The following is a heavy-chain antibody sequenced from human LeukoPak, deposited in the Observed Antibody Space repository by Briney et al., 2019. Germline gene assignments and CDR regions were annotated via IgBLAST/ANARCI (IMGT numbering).Heavy chain of an antibody. CDR1: GFTFSSYS. J-gene: IGHJ4*02. Sequence: GGSLRLSCAASGFTFSSYSMTWVRQAPGKGLEWVSSISSSSYIYYADSVKGRFTISRDNAKNSLYLQMNSLRAEDTAVYYCVLAARPGYYYFDYWGQGTLVTVSS. CDR3: VLAARPGYYYFDY. CDR2: ISSSSYI. V-gene: IGHV3-21*01. D-gene: IGHD6-6*01.